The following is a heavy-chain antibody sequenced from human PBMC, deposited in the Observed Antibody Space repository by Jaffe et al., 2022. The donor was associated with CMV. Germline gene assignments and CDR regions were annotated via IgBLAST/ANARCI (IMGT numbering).Heavy chain of an antibody. V-gene: IGHV3-74*01. J-gene: IGHJ4*02. Sequence: EVQLVESGGGLVQPGGSLRLSCAASGFTFSSYWMHWVRQAPGKGLVWVSRINSDGSSTSYADSVKGRFTISRDNAKNTLYLQMNSLRAEDTAVYYCARVAEYQLLEGGMDYWGQGTLVTVSS. CDR3: ARVAEYQLLEGGMDY. CDR1: GFTFSSYW. D-gene: IGHD2-2*01. CDR2: INSDGSST.